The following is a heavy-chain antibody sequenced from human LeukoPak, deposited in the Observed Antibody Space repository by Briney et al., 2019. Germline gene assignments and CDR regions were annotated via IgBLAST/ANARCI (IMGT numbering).Heavy chain of an antibody. CDR2: IKKDGSDK. CDR3: ARGSLIQHGSGSYWGFDY. J-gene: IGHJ4*02. D-gene: IGHD3-10*01. V-gene: IGHV3-7*03. Sequence: GGSLRLSCAASGFMFSNYWMSWVRQAPGKGPEWVGDIKKDGSDKYYVGSVKGRFTISRDNAKNSLYLQMNSLRAEDTAVYYCARGSLIQHGSGSYWGFDYWGQGILVTVSS. CDR1: GFMFSNYW.